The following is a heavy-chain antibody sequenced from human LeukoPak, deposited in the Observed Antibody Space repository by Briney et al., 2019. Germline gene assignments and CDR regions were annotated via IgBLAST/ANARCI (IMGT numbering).Heavy chain of an antibody. CDR3: ARALRGYCSSTSCLDDAFDI. CDR1: GFTFSSYW. CDR2: INWNGGST. J-gene: IGHJ3*02. V-gene: IGHV3-20*04. Sequence: RAGGSLRLSCAASGFTFSSYWMSWVRQAPGKGLEWVSGINWNGGSTGYADSVKGRFTISRDNAKNSLYLQMNSLRAEDTALYYCARALRGYCSSTSCLDDAFDIWGQGTMVTVSS. D-gene: IGHD2-2*01.